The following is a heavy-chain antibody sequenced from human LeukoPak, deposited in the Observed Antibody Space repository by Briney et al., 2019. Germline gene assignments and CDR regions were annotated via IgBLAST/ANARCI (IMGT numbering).Heavy chain of an antibody. J-gene: IGHJ4*02. D-gene: IGHD3-22*01. V-gene: IGHV3-30*18. CDR3: AKDFGYYDSSGRLDY. CDR2: ISYDGSNK. CDR1: GFTFSSYG. Sequence: GRSLRLSCAASGFTFSSYGMHWVRQAPGKGLEWVAVISYDGSNKYYADSVKGRFTISRDNSKNTLYLQMNSLRAEDTAVYYCAKDFGYYDSSGRLDYWGQGTLVTVSS.